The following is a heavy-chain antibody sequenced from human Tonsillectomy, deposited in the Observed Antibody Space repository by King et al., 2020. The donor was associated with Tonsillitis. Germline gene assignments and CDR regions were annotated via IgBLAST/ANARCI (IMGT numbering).Heavy chain of an antibody. CDR2: ISYDGSNK. CDR3: ARGGVVVVAAIPY. V-gene: IGHV3-30*04. D-gene: IGHD2-15*01. CDR1: GFTFSSYA. J-gene: IGHJ4*02. Sequence: VQLVESGGGVVQPGRSLRLSCAASGFTFSSYAIHWVRQAPGKGLEWVAVISYDGSNKYYADSVKGRFTISRDNSKNTLYLQMNSLRAEDTAVYYCARGGVVVVAAIPYWGPRTLVTVSS.